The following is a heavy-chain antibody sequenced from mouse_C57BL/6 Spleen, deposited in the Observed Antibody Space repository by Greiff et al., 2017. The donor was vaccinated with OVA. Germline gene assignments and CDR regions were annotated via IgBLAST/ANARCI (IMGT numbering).Heavy chain of an antibody. V-gene: IGHV1-52*01. CDR3: TGEGPGSFAY. J-gene: IGHJ3*01. Sequence: QVQLQQPGAELVRPGSSVKLSCKASGYTFTSYWMHWVKQRPIQGLEWIGNIDPSDSETHYNQKFKDKATLTVDKSSSTAYMQLRRLTSEDSADCHFTGEGPGSFAYGGQGTLVTVS. CDR2: IDPSDSET. D-gene: IGHD3-3*01. CDR1: GYTFTSYW.